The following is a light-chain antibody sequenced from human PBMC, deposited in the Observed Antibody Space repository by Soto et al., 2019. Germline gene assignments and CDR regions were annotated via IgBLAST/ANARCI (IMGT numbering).Light chain of an antibody. CDR2: GAS. Sequence: EIVMTQSPATLSVSPWERATLSCRASQSVSSNLAWYQQKPGQAPRLLIYGASTRATGIPARFSGSGSGTEFTLTISNLRPEDFAVYYCQQYRHWPRTFGQGTKVDI. CDR3: QQYRHWPRT. CDR1: QSVSSN. V-gene: IGKV3-15*01. J-gene: IGKJ1*01.